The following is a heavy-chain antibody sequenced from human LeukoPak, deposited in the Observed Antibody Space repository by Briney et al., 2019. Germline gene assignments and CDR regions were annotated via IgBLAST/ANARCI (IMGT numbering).Heavy chain of an antibody. CDR3: ARECSGTDDKSLDY. D-gene: IGHD1-26*01. CDR1: EFTFSEYK. Sequence: PGGSLRLSCAASEFTFSEYKMHWVRAAPGEGLEWVSSISSTSSYTFYADSMKDRFTISRDNAKNSLYLLIKSLRAEDTAVYYCARECSGTDDKSLDYWGQGTLVTVSS. V-gene: IGHV3-21*03. J-gene: IGHJ4*02. CDR2: ISSTSSYT.